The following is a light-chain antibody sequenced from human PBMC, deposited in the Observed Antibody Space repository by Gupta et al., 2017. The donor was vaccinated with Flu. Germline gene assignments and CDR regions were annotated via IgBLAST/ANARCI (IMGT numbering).Light chain of an antibody. V-gene: IGLV3-21*02. J-gene: IGLJ1*01. Sequence: YVLTQSPAVSVAPGQTTRITCGADNIGSSTVHWYQQRPGLAPVLVVFDDSARPSGIPERFSGSNSGNTATLTIYRVEAGDEADYYCQVWDSSTNHQVFGTGTQVTVL. CDR2: DDS. CDR3: QVWDSSTNHQV. CDR1: NIGSST.